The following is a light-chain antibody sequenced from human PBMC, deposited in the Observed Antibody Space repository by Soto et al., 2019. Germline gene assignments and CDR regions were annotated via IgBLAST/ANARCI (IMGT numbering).Light chain of an antibody. CDR3: CAYTSTSALYV. Sequence: QSVLTQPASVSGSPGQSITISCTGTSHDIGGYKYVSWYQQHPGKAPKLMIYEVSNRPSGVSNRFSGSKSGNTASLTISGLQTEDEADYYCCAYTSTSALYVFGTGTKLTFL. CDR2: EVS. J-gene: IGLJ1*01. V-gene: IGLV2-14*01. CDR1: SHDIGGYKY.